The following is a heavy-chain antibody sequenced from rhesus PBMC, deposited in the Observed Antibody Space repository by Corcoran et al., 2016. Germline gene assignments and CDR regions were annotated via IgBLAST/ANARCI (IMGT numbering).Heavy chain of an antibody. CDR1: GGSISSSY. CDR2: IYGSGSRT. J-gene: IGHJ4*01. V-gene: IGHV4-169*01. CDR3: AKEGAVAGPDFDH. Sequence: QLQLQESGPGLVKPSETLSVTCAVSGGSISSSYWSWIRLAPGKGLEWIGYIYGSGSRTTYNPSLKGRVTLSVDTSKNQLSLKLSSVTAADTAVYYCAKEGAVAGPDFDHWGQGVLV. D-gene: IGHD6-37*01.